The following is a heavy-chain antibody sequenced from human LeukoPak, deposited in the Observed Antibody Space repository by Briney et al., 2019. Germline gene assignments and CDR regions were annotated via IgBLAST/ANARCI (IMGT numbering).Heavy chain of an antibody. CDR2: ISSDGIDK. V-gene: IGHV3-30*18. CDR1: GFTFSSYG. Sequence: GGPLRLSCAASGFTFSSYGMHWVRKAPGKGLKWVAPISSDGIDKYYAESVEGRFTISKDNSKSTLYLQMNSLRAEDTAVYYCAQDKVGRGNGYWGQGTLVTVSS. J-gene: IGHJ4*02. D-gene: IGHD4-23*01. CDR3: AQDKVGRGNGY.